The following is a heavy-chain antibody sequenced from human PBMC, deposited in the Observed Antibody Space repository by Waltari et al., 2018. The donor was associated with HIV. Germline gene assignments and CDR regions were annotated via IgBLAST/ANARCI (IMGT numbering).Heavy chain of an antibody. CDR1: GYSISSDYY. J-gene: IGHJ4*02. CDR2: ASRSGRT. Sequence: QVQLHESGPGMVKPSETLSLTCAVSGYSISSDYYWGWIRQPSGKGLEWIGSASRSGRTYYSPSLKSRVTISLDTSKNQFSLKLNSVAAADTAVYYCGSGSRRGHSHGIDYWGQGTLVTVSS. CDR3: GSGSRRGHSHGIDY. V-gene: IGHV4-38-2*01. D-gene: IGHD5-18*01.